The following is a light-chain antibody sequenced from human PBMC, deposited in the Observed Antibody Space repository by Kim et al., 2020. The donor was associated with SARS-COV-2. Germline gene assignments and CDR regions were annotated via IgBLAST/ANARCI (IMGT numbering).Light chain of an antibody. CDR2: EDT. V-gene: IGLV3-1*01. CDR1: KLGDKY. CDR3: QAWDSRTVI. Sequence: SYELTQPPSVSVSPGQTASITCSGDKLGDKYACWYQQKPGQSPVLVIHEDTKRPSGIPERFSGSKSGNTATLTISGTQTTDEADLYCQAWDSRTVIFGGGTQLTVL. J-gene: IGLJ2*01.